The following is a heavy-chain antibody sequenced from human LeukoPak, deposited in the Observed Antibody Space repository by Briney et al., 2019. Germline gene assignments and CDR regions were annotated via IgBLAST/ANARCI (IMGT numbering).Heavy chain of an antibody. CDR3: AKDLENVLLWFGELEASTFSGWYFDL. CDR2: IYYSGST. Sequence: SETLSLTCTVSGGSISSYFWSWIRQPPGKGLEWIGYIYYSGSTHYNPSLKSRVTISLDTSKNQFSLKLNSVTAADTAVYYCAKDLENVLLWFGELEASTFSGWYFDLWGRGTRVTVSS. V-gene: IGHV4-59*12. D-gene: IGHD3-10*01. CDR1: GGSISSYF. J-gene: IGHJ2*01.